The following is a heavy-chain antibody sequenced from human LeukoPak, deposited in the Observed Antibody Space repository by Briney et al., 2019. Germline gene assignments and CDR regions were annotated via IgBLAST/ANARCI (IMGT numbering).Heavy chain of an antibody. D-gene: IGHD3-10*01. CDR2: IYYSGST. J-gene: IGHJ4*02. CDR3: ARSQNYYGSGDY. Sequence: SETLSLTCTVSGGSVSNGIYYWSWLRQPPGKALEWIGYIYYSGSTNYNPSLEGRITISVDTSKNQFSVKLSSVTAADTAVYYCARSQNYYGSGDYWGQGTLVTVSS. CDR1: GGSVSNGIYY. V-gene: IGHV4-61*01.